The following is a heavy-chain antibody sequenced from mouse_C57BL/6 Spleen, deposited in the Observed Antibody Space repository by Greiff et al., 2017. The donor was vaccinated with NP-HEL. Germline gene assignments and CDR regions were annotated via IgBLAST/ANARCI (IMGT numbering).Heavy chain of an antibody. CDR2: IDPSDSYT. V-gene: IGHV1-69*01. Sequence: QVQLQQPGAELVMPGASVKLSCKASGYTFTSYWMPWVKQRPGQGLEWIGEIDPSDSYTNYNQKFKGKSTLTVDKSSSTAYMQLSSLTSEDSAVYYCARGAKESFPTADYWGQGTTLTVSS. CDR1: GYTFTSYW. CDR3: ARGAKESFPTADY. J-gene: IGHJ2*01. D-gene: IGHD1-2*01.